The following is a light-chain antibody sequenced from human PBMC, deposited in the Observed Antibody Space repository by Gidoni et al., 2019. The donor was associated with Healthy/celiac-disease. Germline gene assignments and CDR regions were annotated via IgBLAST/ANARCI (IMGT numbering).Light chain of an antibody. J-gene: IGKJ4*01. CDR1: HGISSY. Sequence: DIQLTQSPSFLSASVGDRVTITCRASHGISSYLAWYQQKPGKAPKLLIYAASTLQSGVPSRFSGSGSGTEFTLTISSLQPEDFATYYCQQPRTFGGGTKVEIK. CDR2: AAS. CDR3: QQPRT. V-gene: IGKV1-9*01.